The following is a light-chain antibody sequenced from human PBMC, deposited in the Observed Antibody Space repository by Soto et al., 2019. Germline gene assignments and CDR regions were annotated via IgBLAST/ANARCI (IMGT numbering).Light chain of an antibody. V-gene: IGKV3D-15*01. J-gene: IGKJ5*01. CDR1: QSVNSN. CDR2: GIS. CDR3: QQHDQWHIT. Sequence: EIVMTQSPATLSASHGERATLSCRASQSVNSNYLAWYQQNPSQAPRLLIYGISKRATDIPDRFSGSGSGTEFTLTISSLQPEDFSTYYCQQHDQWHITFGQGTRLEIK.